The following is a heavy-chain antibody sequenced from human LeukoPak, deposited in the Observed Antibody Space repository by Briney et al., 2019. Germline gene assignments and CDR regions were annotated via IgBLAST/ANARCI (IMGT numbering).Heavy chain of an antibody. D-gene: IGHD2-21*02. Sequence: SETLSLTCTVSGGSISSYYWSWIRPPPGKGLKWIVYIYYSGSTNYNPSLKSRVTISVDTSKNQFSLKLSSVTAADTAVYYCARGSDPGIRDPLYYYYMDVWGKGTTVTVSS. J-gene: IGHJ6*03. CDR2: IYYSGST. CDR3: ARGSDPGIRDPLYYYYMDV. V-gene: IGHV4-59*01. CDR1: GGSISSYY.